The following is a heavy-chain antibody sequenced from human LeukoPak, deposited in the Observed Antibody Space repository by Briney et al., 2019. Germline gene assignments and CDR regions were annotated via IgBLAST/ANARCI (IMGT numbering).Heavy chain of an antibody. J-gene: IGHJ4*02. D-gene: IGHD3-22*01. V-gene: IGHV3-21*01. Sequence: GGSLRLSCAASGFTFSSYSMNRVRQAPGKGLEWVSSISSSSSYIYYADSVKGRFTISRDNAKNSLYLQMNSLRAEDTAVYYCAREGFASATYYYDSSGYHFDYWGQGTLVTVSS. CDR3: AREGFASATYYYDSSGYHFDY. CDR1: GFTFSSYS. CDR2: ISSSSSYI.